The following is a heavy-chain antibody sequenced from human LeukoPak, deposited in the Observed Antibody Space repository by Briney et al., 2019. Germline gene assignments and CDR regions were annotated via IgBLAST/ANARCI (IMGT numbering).Heavy chain of an antibody. CDR2: INSDGSST. Sequence: GGSLRLSCAASGFTFSSYWMHWVRQAPGKGLVWVSRINSDGSSTSYADSVKGRFTISRDNAKNTLYLQMNSLRAEDTAVYYCARRMGSYYPYGMDVWGQGTTVTVSS. CDR1: GFTFSSYW. J-gene: IGHJ6*02. CDR3: ARRMGSYYPYGMDV. V-gene: IGHV3-74*01. D-gene: IGHD3-10*01.